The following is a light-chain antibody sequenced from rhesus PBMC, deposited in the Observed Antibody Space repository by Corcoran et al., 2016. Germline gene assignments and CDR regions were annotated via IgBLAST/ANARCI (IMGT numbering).Light chain of an antibody. CDR2: KAS. CDR3: QQYNRAPYS. V-gene: IGKV1-21*01. CDR1: QGISSG. Sequence: DIQMTQSPSSLSASVGDRVTITCRASQGISSGLAWYQQKPGKDPKLLIYKASSLQSGVPSRFSGSGSGTDFTLTIRRLQTEDFATYYCQQYNRAPYSFGQGTKVEIK. J-gene: IGKJ2*01.